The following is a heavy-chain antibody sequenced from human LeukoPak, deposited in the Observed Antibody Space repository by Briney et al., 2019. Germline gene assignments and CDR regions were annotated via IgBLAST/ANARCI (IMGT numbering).Heavy chain of an antibody. Sequence: SGTLSLTCAVSGGSISSSNWWSWVRQPPGKGLEWIGEIYHSGSTNYNPSLKSRVAISVDKSKNQFSLKLSSVTAADTAVYYCASGERGYSYGSSFYYYYGMDVWGQGTTVTVSS. CDR2: IYHSGST. V-gene: IGHV4-4*02. CDR3: ASGERGYSYGSSFYYYYGMDV. CDR1: GGSISSSNW. J-gene: IGHJ6*02. D-gene: IGHD5-18*01.